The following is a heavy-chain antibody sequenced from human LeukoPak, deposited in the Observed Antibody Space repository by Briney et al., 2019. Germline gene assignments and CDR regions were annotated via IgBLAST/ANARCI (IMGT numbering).Heavy chain of an antibody. D-gene: IGHD2-15*01. CDR1: GFTFSSYA. CDR2: ISYDGSNK. CDR3: ARGGADLSILGYCSGGSCPIGHFDY. V-gene: IGHV3-30*04. Sequence: GRSLRLSCAASGFTFSSYAMHWVRQAPGKGLEWVAVISYDGSNKYYADSVKGRFTISRGNSKNTLYLQMNSLRAEDTAVYYCARGGADLSILGYCSGGSCPIGHFDYWGQGTLVTVSS. J-gene: IGHJ4*02.